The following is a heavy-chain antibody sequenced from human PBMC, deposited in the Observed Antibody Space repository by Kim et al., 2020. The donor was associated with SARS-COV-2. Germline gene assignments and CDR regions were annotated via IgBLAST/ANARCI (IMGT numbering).Heavy chain of an antibody. CDR3: ARGLQGDYGYYYYGMDV. CDR1: GGTFSSYA. Sequence: SVKVSCKASGGTFSSYAISWVRQAPGQGLEWMGGIIPIFGTANYAQKFQGRVTITADESTSTAYMEMSSLRSEDTAVYYCARGLQGDYGYYYYGMDVWGQGTTVTVSS. J-gene: IGHJ6*02. D-gene: IGHD4-17*01. CDR2: IIPIFGTA. V-gene: IGHV1-69*13.